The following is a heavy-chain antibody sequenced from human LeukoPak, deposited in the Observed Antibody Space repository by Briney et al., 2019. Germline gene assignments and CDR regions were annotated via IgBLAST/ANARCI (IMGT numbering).Heavy chain of an antibody. Sequence: PSETLSLTCSVSGGSISNHYWSWIRQAPGKTLEYIGNIYSSGSTYYNPSLKSRVTISVDTSKNQFSLKLSSVTAADTAVYYCARQPPYYYYGMDVWGQGTTVTVSS. CDR3: ARQPPYYYYGMDV. V-gene: IGHV4-59*08. CDR1: GGSISNHY. J-gene: IGHJ6*02. CDR2: IYSSGST.